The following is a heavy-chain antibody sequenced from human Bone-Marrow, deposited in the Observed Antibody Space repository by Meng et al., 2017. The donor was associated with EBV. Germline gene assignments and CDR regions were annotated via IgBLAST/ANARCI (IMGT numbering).Heavy chain of an antibody. CDR2: ITPVFGVA. Sequence: VHLVQSGAEVKKPGSSVKVSCKGSGDSFNNFGISWVRQAPGQGLEWMGDITPVFGVANYAESFQGRVTISADTSTRTTYMDLSSLRSDDTAVYYCVRDLWLRIGECVWGQGTLVTVSS. D-gene: IGHD5-12*01. V-gene: IGHV1-69*17. J-gene: IGHJ4*02. CDR1: GDSFNNFG. CDR3: VRDLWLRIGECV.